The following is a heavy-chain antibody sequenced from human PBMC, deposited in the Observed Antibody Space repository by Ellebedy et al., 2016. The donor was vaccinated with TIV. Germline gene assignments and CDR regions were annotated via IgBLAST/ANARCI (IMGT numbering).Heavy chain of an antibody. CDR1: GFTFSSYA. J-gene: IGHJ4*02. CDR2: ISGSGGST. V-gene: IGHV3-23*01. Sequence: GESLKISXAASGFTFSSYAITWVRQAPGKGLEWVSGISGSGGSTHYADSVKGRFTISRDNSKNTLYLQMNSLRAEDTAMYYCAKDHDFWIGYYYWGQGALVTVSS. CDR3: AKDHDFWIGYYY. D-gene: IGHD3-3*01.